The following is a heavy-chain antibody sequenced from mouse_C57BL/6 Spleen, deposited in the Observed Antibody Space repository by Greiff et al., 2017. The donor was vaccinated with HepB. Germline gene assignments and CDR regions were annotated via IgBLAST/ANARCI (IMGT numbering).Heavy chain of an antibody. V-gene: IGHV5-17*01. CDR1: GFTFSDYG. CDR3: ARGYGKGSPYWYFDV. CDR2: ISSGSSTI. D-gene: IGHD1-1*01. Sequence: EVKLMESGGGLVKPGGSLKLSCAASGFTFSDYGMHWVRQAPEKGLEWVAYISSGSSTIYYADTVKGRFTISRDNAKNTLFLQMTSLRSEDTAMYYCARGYGKGSPYWYFDVWGTGTTVTVSS. J-gene: IGHJ1*03.